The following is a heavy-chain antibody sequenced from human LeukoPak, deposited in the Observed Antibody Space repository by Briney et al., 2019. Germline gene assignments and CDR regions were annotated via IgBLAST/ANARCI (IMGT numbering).Heavy chain of an antibody. D-gene: IGHD5-12*01. CDR2: ISGGGGST. J-gene: IGHJ4*02. V-gene: IGHV3-23*01. Sequence: PGGSLRLSCAASGFTFTSYAMSWVRQAPGKGLEWVSGISGGGGSTYYADSVKGRFTISKDNSKITLYLQMNSLRAEDTAVYYCAKSYNGYESKPDYWGQGTLVTVSS. CDR3: AKSYNGYESKPDY. CDR1: GFTFTSYA.